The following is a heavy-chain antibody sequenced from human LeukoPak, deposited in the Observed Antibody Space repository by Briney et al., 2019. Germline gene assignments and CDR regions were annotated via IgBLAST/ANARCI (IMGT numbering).Heavy chain of an antibody. V-gene: IGHV1-8*01. CDR1: GYTFTSYD. CDR3: ARDERSYFPFDY. Sequence: ASVKVSCKASGYTFTSYDINWVRQATGQGLEWMGWMNPNSGNTGYAQKFQGRVTMTRNTSISTAYMELSSLRSDDTAVYYCARDERSYFPFDYWGQGTLVTVSS. D-gene: IGHD1-26*01. J-gene: IGHJ4*02. CDR2: MNPNSGNT.